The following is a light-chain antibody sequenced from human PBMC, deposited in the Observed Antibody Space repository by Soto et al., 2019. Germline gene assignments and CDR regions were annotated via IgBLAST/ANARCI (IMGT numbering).Light chain of an antibody. CDR3: QSYDSSLSGVV. J-gene: IGLJ2*01. V-gene: IGLV1-40*01. CDR2: GNS. Sequence: QSVLTQPPSVSGAPGQRVTISCPGSTSNIGAGYDVHWYQQLPGTAPKLLIYGNSNRPSGVPDRFAGSKSGTSASLAIPGLQAEDEADYYCQSYDSSLSGVVFGGGTKLTVL. CDR1: TSNIGAGYD.